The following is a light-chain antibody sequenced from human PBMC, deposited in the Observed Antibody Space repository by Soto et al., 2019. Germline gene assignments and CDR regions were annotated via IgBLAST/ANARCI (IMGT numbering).Light chain of an antibody. J-gene: IGLJ1*01. CDR2: GNN. CDR3: QSYDSSLSALYV. Sequence: QSVLTQPPSVSGAPGQRVTISCTGSSSNIGAGYTVHWYQQLPGTAPKLLIYGNNHRPSGVPDRFSGSKSGTSASLAITGLQAGDEADYYCQSYDSSLSALYVFGTGTKVTVL. CDR1: SSNIGAGYT. V-gene: IGLV1-40*01.